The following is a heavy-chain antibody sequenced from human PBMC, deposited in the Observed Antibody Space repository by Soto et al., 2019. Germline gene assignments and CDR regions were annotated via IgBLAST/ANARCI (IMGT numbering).Heavy chain of an antibody. CDR1: GFTFSSYS. J-gene: IGHJ3*02. Sequence: GGSLRLSCAASGFTFSSYSMNWVRQAPGKGLEWVSSISSSSSYIYYADSVKGRFTISRDNAKNSLYLQMNSLRAEDTAVYYCARALAVAGGAFDIWGQGTMVTVS. V-gene: IGHV3-21*01. CDR2: ISSSSSYI. D-gene: IGHD6-19*01. CDR3: ARALAVAGGAFDI.